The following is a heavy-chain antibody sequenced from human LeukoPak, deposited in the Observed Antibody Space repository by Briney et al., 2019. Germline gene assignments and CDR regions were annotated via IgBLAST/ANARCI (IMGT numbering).Heavy chain of an antibody. V-gene: IGHV3-9*01. D-gene: IGHD6-13*01. CDR3: AKARYSPDY. CDR2: ISWYSGSI. CDR1: GFTFDDYA. Sequence: GGSLRLSCAASGFTFDDYAMHWVRQAPGKGLEWVSGISWYSGSIVYADSVKGRFTISRDNAKNSLYLQMNSLRAEDTALYYCAKARYSPDYWGQGTLVTVSS. J-gene: IGHJ4*02.